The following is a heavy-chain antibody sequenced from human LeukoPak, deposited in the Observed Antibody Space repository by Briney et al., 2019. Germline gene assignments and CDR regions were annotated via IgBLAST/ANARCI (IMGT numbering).Heavy chain of an antibody. CDR1: GGSISSYY. D-gene: IGHD6-13*01. J-gene: IGHJ4*02. V-gene: IGHV4-59*01. Sequence: SETLSLTCTVSGGSISSYYWSWIRQPPGKGLEWIGYIYYSGSTNYNPSPKSRVTISVDTSKNQFSLKLSSVTAADTAVYYCARGSPAAAGLGVWGQGTLVTVSS. CDR2: IYYSGST. CDR3: ARGSPAAAGLGV.